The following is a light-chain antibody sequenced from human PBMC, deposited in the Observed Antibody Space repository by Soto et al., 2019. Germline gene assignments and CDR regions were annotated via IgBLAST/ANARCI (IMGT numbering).Light chain of an antibody. CDR3: QQYGTSPRGYT. J-gene: IGKJ2*01. CDR1: QSISNNY. Sequence: EIVLTQSPGTLSLSPGERATLSCRASQSISNNYLAWYQQKPGQAPRPLIYGASSRATGIPDRFSGSGSGTDFTLTISRLEPEDFAVYYCQQYGTSPRGYTFGQGTKLEIK. CDR2: GAS. V-gene: IGKV3-20*01.